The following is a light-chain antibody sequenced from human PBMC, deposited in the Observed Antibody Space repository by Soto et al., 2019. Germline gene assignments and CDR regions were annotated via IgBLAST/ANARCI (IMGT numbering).Light chain of an antibody. J-gene: IGKJ1*01. CDR3: QQYNNWPPT. CDR2: ATS. V-gene: IGKV3-15*01. Sequence: EVVMTQSPATLSVSPGERGTLSCRPSQSVTSNLAWYQHKPGQAPRLLIDATSTRATGVPARFIGSGSGTEFTLTISSLQSEDFAFYYCQQYNNWPPTFGQGTKVDIK. CDR1: QSVTSN.